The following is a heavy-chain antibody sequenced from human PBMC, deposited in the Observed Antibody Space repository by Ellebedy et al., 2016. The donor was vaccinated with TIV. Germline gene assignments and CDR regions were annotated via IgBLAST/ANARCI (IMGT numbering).Heavy chain of an antibody. D-gene: IGHD6-13*01. J-gene: IGHJ6*03. CDR1: GFTFSDHY. CDR3: ARAAAGWRAYYYYMDV. V-gene: IGHV3-72*01. Sequence: PGGSLRLSCAASGFTFSDHYMDWVRQAPGKGLEWVGRTRNKANSYTTEYAASVKGRFSISRDDSKNSLYLQMNSLKTEDTAVYYCARAAAGWRAYYYYMDVWGKGTTVTVSS. CDR2: TRNKANSYTT.